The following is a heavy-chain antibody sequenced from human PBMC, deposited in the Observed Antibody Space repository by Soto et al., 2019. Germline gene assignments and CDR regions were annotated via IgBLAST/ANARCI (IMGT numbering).Heavy chain of an antibody. Sequence: QIQLVQSGAEVKKPGASVKVSCKASGYIFTSQGISGVRQAPGQGLEWMGWISTYNGNPNYAQKLQGRVTMTTNTSTPTAFLELRSLTSDDTAVYYCARGRTRALDYWGQGTPVIVSS. J-gene: IGHJ4*02. V-gene: IGHV1-18*01. CDR2: ISTYNGNP. CDR3: ARGRTRALDY. CDR1: GYIFTSQG. D-gene: IGHD1-7*01.